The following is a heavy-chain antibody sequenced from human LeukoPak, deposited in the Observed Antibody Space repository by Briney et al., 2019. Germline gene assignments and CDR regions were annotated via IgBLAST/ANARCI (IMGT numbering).Heavy chain of an antibody. V-gene: IGHV3-30*02. J-gene: IGHJ5*02. CDR2: IRYDGSNK. D-gene: IGHD6-13*01. CDR3: ARDPGAAAGT. CDR1: GFTFSSYG. Sequence: PGGALRLSCAASGFTFSSYGMHWVRQAPGKGLEWVAFIRYDGSNKYYADSVKGRFTISRDNSKNTLYLQMNSLRAEDTAVYYCARDPGAAAGTWGQGTLVTVSS.